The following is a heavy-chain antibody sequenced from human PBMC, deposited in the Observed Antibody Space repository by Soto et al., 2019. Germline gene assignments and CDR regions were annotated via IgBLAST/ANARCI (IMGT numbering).Heavy chain of an antibody. CDR3: ARGGVGYCSSTSCYGGRAFDI. V-gene: IGHV4-34*01. Sequence: PSETLSLTCAVYGGSFSGYYCSWIRQPPGKGLEWIGEINHSGSTNYNPSLKSRVTISVDTSKNQFSLKLSSVTAADTAVYYCARGGVGYCSSTSCYGGRAFDIWGQGTMVTVSS. CDR2: INHSGST. CDR1: GGSFSGYY. J-gene: IGHJ3*02. D-gene: IGHD2-2*01.